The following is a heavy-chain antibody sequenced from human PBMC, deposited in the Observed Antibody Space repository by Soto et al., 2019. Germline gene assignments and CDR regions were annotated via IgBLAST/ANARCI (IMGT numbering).Heavy chain of an antibody. D-gene: IGHD2-15*01. CDR2: ISTYNGNT. CDR1: GYTFTSYD. J-gene: IGHJ5*02. CDR3: ARGFRVAATRWWFDP. V-gene: IGHV1-18*01. Sequence: ASVKVSCKASGYTFTSYDIIWVRQAPGQGLEWMGWISTYNGNTNYAQKLQGRVTMTTDTSTSTAYMELRSLRSDDTAVYYCARGFRVAATRWWFDPWGQGTLVTVS.